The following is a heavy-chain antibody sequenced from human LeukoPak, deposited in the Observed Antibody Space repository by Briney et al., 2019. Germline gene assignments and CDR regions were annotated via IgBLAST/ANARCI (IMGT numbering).Heavy chain of an antibody. V-gene: IGHV1-2*02. D-gene: IGHD6-19*01. Sequence: ASVTVSFKASGYTFTGCYMHWVRQAPGQGPEWMGWINPNSGGTNYAQKFQGRVTTARETCISTVFMERRRLISDDTAVYYCAAQSTSGWPFCWGEGTLVTVSS. CDR2: INPNSGGT. CDR3: AAQSTSGWPFC. J-gene: IGHJ4*02. CDR1: GYTFTGCY.